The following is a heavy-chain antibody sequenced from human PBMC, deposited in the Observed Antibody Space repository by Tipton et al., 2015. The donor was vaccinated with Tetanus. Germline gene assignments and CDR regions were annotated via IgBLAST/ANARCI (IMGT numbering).Heavy chain of an antibody. CDR1: GGSISGSY. CDR2: ILYGAST. V-gene: IGHV4-59*01. D-gene: IGHD3-3*01. CDR3: ARIHDFLSGHFDF. Sequence: LRLSCTVSGGSISGSYWAWIRQPPGKGLEYIGYILYGASTHYNPSLKSRVTVSADPSQNQFSLKLSSVTAADTAVYYCARIHDFLSGHFDFWGQGTLATVSS. J-gene: IGHJ4*02.